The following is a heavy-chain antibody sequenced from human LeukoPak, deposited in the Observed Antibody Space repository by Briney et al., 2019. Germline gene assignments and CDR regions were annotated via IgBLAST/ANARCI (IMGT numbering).Heavy chain of an antibody. CDR2: IYYSGST. J-gene: IGHJ6*02. D-gene: IGHD3-10*01. CDR3: AGGWFGEFTYNYGMDV. CDR1: GGSISSGGYY. Sequence: SETLSLTCTVSGGSISSGGYYWSWIRQHPGKGLEWIGYIYYSGSTYYNPSLKSRVTISVDTSKNQFSLKLSSVTAADAAVYYCAGGWFGEFTYNYGMDVWGQGTTVTVSS. V-gene: IGHV4-31*03.